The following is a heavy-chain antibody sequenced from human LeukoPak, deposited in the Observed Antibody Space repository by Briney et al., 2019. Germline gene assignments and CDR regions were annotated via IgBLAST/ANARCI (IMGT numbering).Heavy chain of an antibody. CDR2: IYSSGSA. CDR1: GASINNNF. Sequence: SETLSLTCTVSGASINNNFWTWLRQPPGKGLEWIGYIYSSGSANYNPSLKSRVIISGDTSKNQISLNLTSVTAADTAVYFCARHRDYYDTWGHGTLVTVSS. D-gene: IGHD3-22*01. CDR3: ARHRDYYDT. V-gene: IGHV4-59*08. J-gene: IGHJ4*01.